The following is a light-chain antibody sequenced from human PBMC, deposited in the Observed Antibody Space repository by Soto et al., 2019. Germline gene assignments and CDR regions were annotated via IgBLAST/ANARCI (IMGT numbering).Light chain of an antibody. CDR2: EVN. CDR1: SSDVGAYTS. CDR3: RSYISDNRSNV. J-gene: IGLJ1*01. V-gene: IGLV2-14*01. Sequence: QSVLTQPASVSGSPGQSITISCTGTSSDVGAYTSVSWYQHHPDRAPKVMIYEVNKRPSGVSLRFSGSKSGNTASLTISGLQDENEAHYYCRSYISDNRSNVFGTGTKLTVL.